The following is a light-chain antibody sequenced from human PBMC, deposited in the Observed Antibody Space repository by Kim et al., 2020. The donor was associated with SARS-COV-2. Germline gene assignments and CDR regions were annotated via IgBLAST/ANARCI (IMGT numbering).Light chain of an antibody. V-gene: IGKV3-20*01. CDR3: QQYDNSPPYN. J-gene: IGKJ2*01. Sequence: PGERATLSCRASQGVRSNYLAWYQQRPGQAPRLLIYGTSNRATGIPDRFSGSGSGTDLTLTISRLEPDDFAVYYCQQYDNSPPYNFGQGTKLEI. CDR1: QGVRSNY. CDR2: GTS.